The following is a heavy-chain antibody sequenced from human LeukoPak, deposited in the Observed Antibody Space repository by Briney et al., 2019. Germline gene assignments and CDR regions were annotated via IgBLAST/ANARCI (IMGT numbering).Heavy chain of an antibody. D-gene: IGHD5-24*01. J-gene: IGHJ4*02. V-gene: IGHV1-2*02. CDR3: ARGRGGYNRFDY. CDR1: GYTFTSYD. CDR2: MNPNSGGT. Sequence: GASVKVSCKASGYTFTSYDINWVRQATGQGLEWMGWMNPNSGGTKYAQKFQGRVTMTRDTSISTAYMELSRLRSDDTAVYYCARGRGGYNRFDYWGQGTLVTVSS.